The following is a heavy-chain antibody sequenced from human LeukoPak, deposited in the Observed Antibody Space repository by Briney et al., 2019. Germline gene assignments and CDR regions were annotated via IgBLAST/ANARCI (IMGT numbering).Heavy chain of an antibody. V-gene: IGHV4-30-4*01. J-gene: IGHJ4*02. CDR3: ARGRENGDLDY. Sequence: PSETLSLTCTVSGGSISSGDYYWSWIRQPPGKDLEWIGYIYYSGSTYYNPSLKSRVTISVDTSKNQFSLKLSSVTATDTAVYYCARGRENGDLDYWGQGTLVTVSS. CDR2: IYYSGST. D-gene: IGHD4-17*01. CDR1: GGSISSGDYY.